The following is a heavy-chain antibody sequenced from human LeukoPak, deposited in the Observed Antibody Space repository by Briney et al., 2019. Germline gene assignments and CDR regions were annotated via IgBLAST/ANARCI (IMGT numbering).Heavy chain of an antibody. V-gene: IGHV3-9*01. D-gene: IGHD2-2*02. J-gene: IGHJ4*02. CDR1: GLTFDDYA. Sequence: GGSLRLSCAASGLTFDDYAMHWVRQAPGKGLEWVSSISWNSGSIGYADSVKGRFTISRDNAENSLYLQMNSLRAEDTALYYCAKGYCSSTTCYTSYWGQGTLVTVSS. CDR3: AKGYCSSTTCYTSY. CDR2: ISWNSGSI.